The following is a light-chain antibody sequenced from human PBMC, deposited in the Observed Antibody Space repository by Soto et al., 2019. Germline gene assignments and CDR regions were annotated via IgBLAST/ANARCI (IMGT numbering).Light chain of an antibody. CDR2: AAS. CDR3: QQSYSSPRT. V-gene: IGKV1-39*01. CDR1: QSISNY. Sequence: DIQMTQSPSSLSASVGDSFTITCRASQSISNYLNWYQQKPGRAPKLLFYAASSLQSGVPSRFSGSGSGTDFALTISTLQPEDVATYYCQQSYSSPRTFGQGTKVDIK. J-gene: IGKJ1*01.